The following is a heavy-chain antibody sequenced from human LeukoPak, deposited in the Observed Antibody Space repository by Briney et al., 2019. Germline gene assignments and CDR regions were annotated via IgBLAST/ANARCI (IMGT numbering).Heavy chain of an antibody. V-gene: IGHV4-30-4*01. CDR3: ARAPGRMVMAFSRWFDP. D-gene: IGHD2-8*01. Sequence: PSQTLSLTCTVSGGSISSGDYYWSWIRQPPGKGLEWIGEINHSGSTNYNPSLESRVTISVDTSKNRFSLKLSSVTAADTAVYYCARAPGRMVMAFSRWFDPWGQGTLVTVSS. J-gene: IGHJ5*02. CDR1: GGSISSGDYY. CDR2: INHSGST.